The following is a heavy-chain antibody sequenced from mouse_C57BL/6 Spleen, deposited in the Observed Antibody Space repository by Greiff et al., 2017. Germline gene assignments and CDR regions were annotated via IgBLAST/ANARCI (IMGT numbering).Heavy chain of an antibody. CDR2: IDPSDSYT. V-gene: IGHV1-50*01. J-gene: IGHJ4*01. D-gene: IGHD2-2*01. CDR3: ASRDGYDEGRAMDD. Sequence: VQLQQPGAELVKPGASVKLSCKASGYTFTSYWMQWVKQRPGQGLEWIGEIDPSDSYTNYNQKFKGKATLTVDTSSSTAYMQLSSLTSEDSAVYYCASRDGYDEGRAMDDWGQGTSVTVSS. CDR1: GYTFTSYW.